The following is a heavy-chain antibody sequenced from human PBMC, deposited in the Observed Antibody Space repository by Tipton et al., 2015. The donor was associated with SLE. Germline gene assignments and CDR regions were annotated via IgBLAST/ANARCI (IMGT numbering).Heavy chain of an antibody. Sequence: SLRLSCAASGFTFSSYWMSWVRQAPGKGLEWVANIKQDGSEKYYVDSVKGRFTISRDNAKNSLYLQMNSLRAEDTAVYYCARGGGVIGNAFDIWGQGTMVTVSS. CDR2: IKQDGSEK. V-gene: IGHV3-7*01. J-gene: IGHJ3*02. CDR3: ARGGGVIGNAFDI. CDR1: GFTFSSYW. D-gene: IGHD3-16*02.